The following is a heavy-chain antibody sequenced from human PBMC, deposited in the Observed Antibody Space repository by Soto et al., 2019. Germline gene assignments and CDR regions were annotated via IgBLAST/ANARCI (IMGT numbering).Heavy chain of an antibody. CDR2: INHSGST. CDR1: GGSFSGYY. D-gene: IGHD2-15*01. V-gene: IGHV4-34*01. J-gene: IGHJ4*02. Sequence: ETLSLTCAVYGGSFSGYYWSWIRQPPGKGLEWIGEINHSGSTNYNPSLKSRVTISVDTSKNQFSLKLSSVTAADTAVYYCAREGYGCGGSCAPARELGYWGRGSLVPGSS. CDR3: AREGYGCGGSCAPARELGY.